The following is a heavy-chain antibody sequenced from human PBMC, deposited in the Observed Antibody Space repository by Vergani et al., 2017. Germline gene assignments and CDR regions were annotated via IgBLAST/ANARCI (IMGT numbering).Heavy chain of an antibody. CDR2: ISGSGGST. CDR3: GNLGGDYYYGMDV. V-gene: IGHV3-23*04. J-gene: IGHJ6*02. CDR1: GFTFSSYE. Sequence: EVQLVESGGGLVQPGGSLRLSCAASGFTFSSYEMNWVRQAPGKGLEWVSAISGSGGSTYYADSVKCRFTISRDNSKNTLYLQMNSLRAEDTAVYYCGNLGGDYYYGMDVWGQGTTVTVSS. D-gene: IGHD3-3*01.